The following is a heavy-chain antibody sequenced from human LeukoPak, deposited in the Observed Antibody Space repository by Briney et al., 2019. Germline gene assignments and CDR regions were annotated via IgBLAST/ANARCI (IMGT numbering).Heavy chain of an antibody. V-gene: IGHV3-21*01. Sequence: PGGSLRLSCAASGFNFGSYAMNWVRQAPGKGLEWVSSISSGSSFIYYADSVKGRFTISRDNAKNSLYLQMNSLRAEDTAIYYRARDQGRERWFDPRGQGTLVTVSS. CDR3: ARDQGRERWFDP. CDR2: ISSGSSFI. CDR1: GFNFGSYA. D-gene: IGHD3-10*01. J-gene: IGHJ5*02.